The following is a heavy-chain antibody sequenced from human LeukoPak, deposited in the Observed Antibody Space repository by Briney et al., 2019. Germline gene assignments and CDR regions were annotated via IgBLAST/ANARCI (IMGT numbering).Heavy chain of an antibody. V-gene: IGHV3-23*01. D-gene: IGHD5-12*01. CDR1: GFSLNKNA. CDR3: AQGGYDFLEIAYFDY. CDR2: VIGSSDAT. Sequence: GESLRLSCAASGFSLNKNAMSWVRQAPGEGLEWVAVVIGSSDATDYADPPTGRFTISRDNPKNTPFLQRNSLRAEHTALSYCAQGGYDFLEIAYFDYWGQGALVTASS. J-gene: IGHJ4*02.